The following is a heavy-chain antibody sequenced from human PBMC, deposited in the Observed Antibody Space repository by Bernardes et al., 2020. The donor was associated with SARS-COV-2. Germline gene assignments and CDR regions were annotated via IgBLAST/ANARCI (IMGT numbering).Heavy chain of an antibody. CDR1: GNIFSNNA. CDR2: IGGSGVTT. V-gene: IGHV3-23*01. CDR3: AKNYGSGGPNWFDS. Sequence: GGSLSLSCVGTGNIFSNNAMSWVRQAPGKGLERVSAIGGSGVTTYYTDSVKGRFTISRDISKNTLYLQMNSLRAEDTAVYYCAKNYGSGGPNWFDSWGQGSLVTVSS. D-gene: IGHD3-10*01. J-gene: IGHJ5*01.